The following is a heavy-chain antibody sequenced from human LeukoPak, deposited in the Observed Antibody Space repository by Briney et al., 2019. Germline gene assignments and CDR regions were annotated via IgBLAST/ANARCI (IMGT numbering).Heavy chain of an antibody. CDR2: ISAYNGNT. CDR1: GYTFTSYG. D-gene: IGHD2-2*01. J-gene: IGHJ6*04. CDR3: ARDLVVRVPAAIYYYYGMDV. Sequence: ASVRVSCQASGYTFTSYGISWVRQAPGQGLEWMGWISAYNGNTNYAQKLQGRVTMTTDTSTSTAYMELRSLRSDDTAVYYCARDLVVRVPAAIYYYYGMDVWGKGTTVTVSS. V-gene: IGHV1-18*04.